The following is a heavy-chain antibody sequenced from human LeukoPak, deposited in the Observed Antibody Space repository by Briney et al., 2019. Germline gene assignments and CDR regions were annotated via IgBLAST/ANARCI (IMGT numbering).Heavy chain of an antibody. Sequence: SETLSLTCTVSGGPTSSSSNYWGWTRKPPGKGLEGIGSIYYSGSTYYNPSLKSRVTISVDTSKNQFSLKLSSVTAADTAVYYCASSAVTDAFDIWGQGTMVTVSS. J-gene: IGHJ3*02. V-gene: IGHV4-39*01. CDR1: GGPTSSSSNY. D-gene: IGHD4-17*01. CDR2: IYYSGST. CDR3: ASSAVTDAFDI.